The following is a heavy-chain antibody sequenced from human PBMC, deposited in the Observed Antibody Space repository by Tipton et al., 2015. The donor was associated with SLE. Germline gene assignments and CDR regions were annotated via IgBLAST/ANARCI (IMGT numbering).Heavy chain of an antibody. V-gene: IGHV4-4*02. J-gene: IGHJ4*02. CDR3: ARETTQWELLDY. CDR1: GGSISSSNW. CDR2: IYHSGST. D-gene: IGHD1-26*01. Sequence: TLSLTCAVSGGSISSSNWWSWVRQPPGKGLEWIGEIYHSGSTNYNPSLKSRVTISLDTSKNQFSLKLTSVTAADTAVYYCARETTQWELLDYWGQGILVTVSS.